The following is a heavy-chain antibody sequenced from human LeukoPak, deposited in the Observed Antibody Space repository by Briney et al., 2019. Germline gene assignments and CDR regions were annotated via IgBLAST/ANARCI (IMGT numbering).Heavy chain of an antibody. CDR2: ISSSSSYI. Sequence: GGSLRLSCAASGFTFSSYSMNWVRQAPGKGLEWVSSISSSSSYIYYADSVKGRFTISRDNAKNSLYLQMNSLRAEDTAVYYCARRPIKYYYGMDVWGQGTTVTVSS. CDR1: GFTFSSYS. CDR3: ARRPIKYYYGMDV. V-gene: IGHV3-21*01. J-gene: IGHJ6*02.